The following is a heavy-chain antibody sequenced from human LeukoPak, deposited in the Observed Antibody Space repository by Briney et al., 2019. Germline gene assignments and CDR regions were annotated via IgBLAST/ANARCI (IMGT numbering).Heavy chain of an antibody. CDR1: GFTFSYAW. V-gene: IGHV3-15*04. CDR2: TVSEIDGGAT. CDR3: TTDEDWNYARKDV. D-gene: IGHD1-7*01. J-gene: IGHJ6*02. Sequence: GGSLRLSCAASGFTFSYAWMSWVRQVPGKGLEWVGQTVSEIDGGATDYAAPVKGRFTISRDDSKSTLYLQMNSLKIEDTAVYYCTTDEDWNYARKDVWGQGATVIVPS.